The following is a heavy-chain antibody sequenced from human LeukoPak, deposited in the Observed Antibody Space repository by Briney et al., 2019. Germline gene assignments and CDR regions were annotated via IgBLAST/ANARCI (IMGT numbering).Heavy chain of an antibody. J-gene: IGHJ2*01. V-gene: IGHV4-39*07. Sequence: SETLSLTCTVSGGSISSSSYYWGWIRQPPGKGLEWIGSIYYSGSTYYNPSLKSRVTISVDTSKNQFSLKLSSVTAADTAVYYCASITSYYYDSSSEGSYWYFDLWGRGTLVTVSS. CDR3: ASITSYYYDSSSEGSYWYFDL. CDR1: GGSISSSSYY. CDR2: IYYSGST. D-gene: IGHD3-22*01.